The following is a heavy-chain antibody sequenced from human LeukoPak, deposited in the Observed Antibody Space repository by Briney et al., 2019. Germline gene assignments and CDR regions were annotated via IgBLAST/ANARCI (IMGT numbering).Heavy chain of an antibody. V-gene: IGHV4-39*01. CDR3: ARQEDIVVVPAAVYNWFDP. CDR1: GGSISSSSYY. J-gene: IGHJ5*02. D-gene: IGHD2-2*01. CDR2: IYYSGST. Sequence: PSETLSLTCTVSGGSISSSSYYWGWIRQPPGKGLEWIGSIYYSGSTYYNPSLKSRVTISVDTSKNQFSLKLSSVTAADTAVYYCARQEDIVVVPAAVYNWFDPWGQGTLVTVSS.